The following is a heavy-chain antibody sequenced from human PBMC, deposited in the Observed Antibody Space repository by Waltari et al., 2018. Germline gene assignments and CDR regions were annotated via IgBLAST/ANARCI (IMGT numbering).Heavy chain of an antibody. D-gene: IGHD2-2*01. V-gene: IGHV1-3*01. CDR1: GYTFTSYA. J-gene: IGHJ4*02. CDR2: INAGNGNT. CDR3: ARAVRYQLLSDF. Sequence: QVQLVQSGAEVKKPGASVKVSCKASGYTFTSYAMHWVRQAPGQRLEWMGWINAGNGNTKYSQKFQGRVTITRDTSASTAYMELTNLRSDDTAIYFCARAVRYQLLSDFWGQGTLVTVSS.